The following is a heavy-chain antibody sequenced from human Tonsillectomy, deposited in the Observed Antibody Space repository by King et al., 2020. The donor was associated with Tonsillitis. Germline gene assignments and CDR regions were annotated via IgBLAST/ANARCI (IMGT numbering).Heavy chain of an antibody. CDR3: ARQWGSPGDRAHFDY. Sequence: VQLQESGPGLVKPSQTLSLTCAVSGGSISSGGYSWSWIRQPPGKGLEWIGYIYNSGSTYYNPSLKSRVTISVDTSKNQFSLKLSSVTAADTAVYYCARQWGSPGDRAHFDYWGQRTLVTASS. V-gene: IGHV4-30-4*07. CDR1: GGSISSGGYS. D-gene: IGHD2-8*01. CDR2: IYNSGST. J-gene: IGHJ4*02.